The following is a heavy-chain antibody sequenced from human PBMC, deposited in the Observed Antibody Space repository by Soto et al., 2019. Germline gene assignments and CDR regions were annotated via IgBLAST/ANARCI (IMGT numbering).Heavy chain of an antibody. V-gene: IGHV4-59*01. CDR3: AKDYLWTGFDP. D-gene: IGHD2-21*01. CDR1: NGSISTYY. J-gene: IGHJ5*02. CDR2: VYYSGTT. Sequence: LSLTCTVSNGSISTYYWSWVRQAPGKGLEWIGYVYYSGTTNYNPSLKSRVTISVDTSKNQFSLKLKSVTAADTAVYYCAKDYLWTGFDPWGQGILVTVSS.